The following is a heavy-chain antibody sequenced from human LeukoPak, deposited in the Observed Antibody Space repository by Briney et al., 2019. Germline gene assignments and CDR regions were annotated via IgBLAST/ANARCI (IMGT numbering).Heavy chain of an antibody. V-gene: IGHV4-59*01. J-gene: IGHJ4*02. Sequence: KASETLSLTCTVSGVSISNYYWSWIRQPPGKGLESIGYIYYSGSTNYNPSLKSRVTISVDTSKNQFSLKLTSVTAADTAVYYCARIFAYYDSSGYYFDYWGQGTLATVSS. CDR3: ARIFAYYDSSGYYFDY. CDR1: GVSISNYY. CDR2: IYYSGST. D-gene: IGHD3-22*01.